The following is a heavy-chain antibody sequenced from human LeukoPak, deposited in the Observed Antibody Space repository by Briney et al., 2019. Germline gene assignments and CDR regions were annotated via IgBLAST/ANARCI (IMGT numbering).Heavy chain of an antibody. J-gene: IGHJ4*02. D-gene: IGHD6-13*01. CDR3: ASAGTGSASWYYFDY. CDR1: GYTFTTYY. CDR2: INPSAGTT. V-gene: IGHV1-46*01. Sequence: GASVKVSCKASGYTFTTYYMHWVRQAPGQGLEWMGIINPSAGTTSYAQTFQGRVTMTRDTSTSTVYMELSSLRSEDTAVYYCASAGTGSASWYYFDYWGQGTLVTVSS.